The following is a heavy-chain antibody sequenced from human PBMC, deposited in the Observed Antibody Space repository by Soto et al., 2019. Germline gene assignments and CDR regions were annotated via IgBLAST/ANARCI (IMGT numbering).Heavy chain of an antibody. CDR1: GFTLSSYG. D-gene: IGHD1-26*01. CDR2: IWYDGSNK. J-gene: IGHJ4*02. CDR3: ARDDLVGSNFDY. V-gene: IGHV3-33*01. Sequence: QVQLVESGGGVVQPGRSLRLSCAASGFTLSSYGIHWVRQAPGKGLEWVAVIWYDGSNKYYADSVKGRFTISRDNSKNTLYLQMNSLRAEDTAVYYCARDDLVGSNFDYWGQGTLVTVSS.